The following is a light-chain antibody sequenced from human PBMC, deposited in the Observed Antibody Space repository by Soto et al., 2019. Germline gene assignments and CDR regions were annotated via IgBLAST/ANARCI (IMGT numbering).Light chain of an antibody. Sequence: QSALTQPASVSGSPGQSITISCTGTSSDVGLYDYVSWYQQHPGKAPQLMIYAVSTRPSGVSNRFSASKSGNTASLFISGLQAEDEADYYCSSYTSDSSYVFGSGTKGTVL. CDR1: SSDVGLYDY. V-gene: IGLV2-14*01. CDR2: AVS. J-gene: IGLJ1*01. CDR3: SSYTSDSSYV.